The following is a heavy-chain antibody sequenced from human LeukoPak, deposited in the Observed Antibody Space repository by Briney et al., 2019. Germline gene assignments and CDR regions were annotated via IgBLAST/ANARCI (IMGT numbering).Heavy chain of an antibody. J-gene: IGHJ4*02. V-gene: IGHV1-18*01. CDR1: GYTFTSYG. CDR2: ISAYNGNT. D-gene: IGHD3-10*01. CDR3: ARDLLLWFGELLGSIDY. Sequence: GASVKVSCKASGYTFTSYGISWVRQAPGQGLEWMGWISAYNGNTNYAQKLQGRVTMTTDTSTSTAYMELRSLRSDDTAVYYCARDLLLWFGELLGSIDYWGQGTLVTVSS.